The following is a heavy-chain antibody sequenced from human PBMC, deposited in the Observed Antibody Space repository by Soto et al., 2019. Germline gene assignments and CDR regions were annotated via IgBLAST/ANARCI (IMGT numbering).Heavy chain of an antibody. Sequence: ASVKVSCKASGGTFSSYAIGWVRQAPGQGLEWMGGVIPIFGTANYAQKFQGRVTITRDTSASTAYMELSSLISEDAAVYYCARGIWTMTRGAYYFDNWGQGTLVTVSS. CDR3: ARGIWTMTRGAYYFDN. V-gene: IGHV1-69*06. CDR1: GGTFSSYA. CDR2: VIPIFGTA. D-gene: IGHD3-10*01. J-gene: IGHJ4*02.